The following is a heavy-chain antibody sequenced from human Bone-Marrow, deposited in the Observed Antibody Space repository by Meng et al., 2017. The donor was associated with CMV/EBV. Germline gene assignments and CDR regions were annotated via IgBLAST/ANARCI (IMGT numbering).Heavy chain of an antibody. V-gene: IGHV3-21*01. CDR3: ARGGGSSTSCYGYFQH. CDR1: GFTFSSYS. J-gene: IGHJ1*01. D-gene: IGHD2-2*01. CDR2: ISSSSSDI. Sequence: GFTFSSYSMNWGRQAAGEGLEWVSSISSSSSDIYYADAVKGRFTISRDNAKNSLYLQMNSLRAEDTAVYYCARGGGSSTSCYGYFQHWGQGTLVTVSS.